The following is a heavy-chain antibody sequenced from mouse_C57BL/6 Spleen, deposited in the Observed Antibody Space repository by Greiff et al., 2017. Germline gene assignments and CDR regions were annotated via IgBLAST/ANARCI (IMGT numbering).Heavy chain of an antibody. Sequence: QVQLQQPGAELVKPGASVKLSCKASGYTFTSYWMHWVKQRPGRGLAWIGRIDPHSGGTTYNEKFKSKATLTVDNPSSTAYMQRSSLTSEYSAVYYCARSSHYYGSSYWYFDVWGTGTTVTVSS. D-gene: IGHD1-1*01. CDR3: ARSSHYYGSSYWYFDV. CDR2: IDPHSGGT. J-gene: IGHJ1*03. V-gene: IGHV1-72*01. CDR1: GYTFTSYW.